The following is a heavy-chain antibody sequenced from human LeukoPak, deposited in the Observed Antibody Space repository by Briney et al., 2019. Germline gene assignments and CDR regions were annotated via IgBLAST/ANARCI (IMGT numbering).Heavy chain of an antibody. CDR2: INSDGSST. CDR3: ARDPERELYYFDY. V-gene: IGHV3-74*01. Sequence: GGSLRLSCAASGFTFSSYWMHWVRQAPGKGLVGVSRINSDGSSTSYADSVKGRFTISRDNAKNTLYLQMNSLSAEDTAMYYCARDPERELYYFDYWGQGTLVTVSS. J-gene: IGHJ4*02. CDR1: GFTFSSYW. D-gene: IGHD1-26*01.